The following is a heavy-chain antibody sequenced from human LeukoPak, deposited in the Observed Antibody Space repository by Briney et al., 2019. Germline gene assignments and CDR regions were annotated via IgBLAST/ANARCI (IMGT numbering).Heavy chain of an antibody. CDR1: GYTFTGYY. V-gene: IGHV1-2*02. J-gene: IGHJ5*02. CDR2: INTNSGGT. Sequence: ASVKVSCKASGYTFTGYYMHWVRQAPGQGLEWMGWINTNSGGTNYAQKFQGRVTMTRDTSISTAYMELSRLRSDDTAVYYCARGGYSSSWTNWFDPWGQGTLVTVSS. CDR3: ARGGYSSSWTNWFDP. D-gene: IGHD6-13*01.